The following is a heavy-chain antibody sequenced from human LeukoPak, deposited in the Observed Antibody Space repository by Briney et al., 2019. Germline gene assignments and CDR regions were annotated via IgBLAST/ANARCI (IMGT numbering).Heavy chain of an antibody. CDR3: ARGKTYSDY. Sequence: GGSLRLSCVASGFTFSNYWMNWVRQAPGKGLEWVASIKEDGSEQYYVDSVKGRLTISRDNAKKLLSLQITSLRAEDTAVYYCARGKTYSDYWGQGTLVTVSS. V-gene: IGHV3-7*01. J-gene: IGHJ4*02. CDR1: GFTFSNYW. CDR2: IKEDGSEQ. D-gene: IGHD2-21*01.